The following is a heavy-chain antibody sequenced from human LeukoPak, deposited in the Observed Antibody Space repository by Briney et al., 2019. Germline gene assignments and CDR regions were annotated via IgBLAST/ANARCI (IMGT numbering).Heavy chain of an antibody. D-gene: IGHD2-15*01. V-gene: IGHV4-31*03. Sequence: SETLSLTCTVSGGSISSGGYYWSWIRQHPGKGLAWIGYIYYSGSTYYNPSLKSRVTISVDTSKNQFSLKLSSVTAADTAVYYCARARVAATVDYYYYGMDAWGQGTTVTVSS. J-gene: IGHJ6*02. CDR3: ARARVAATVDYYYYGMDA. CDR1: GGSISSGGYY. CDR2: IYYSGST.